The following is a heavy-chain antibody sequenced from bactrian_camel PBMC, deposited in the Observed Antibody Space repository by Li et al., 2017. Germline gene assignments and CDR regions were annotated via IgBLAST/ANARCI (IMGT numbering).Heavy chain of an antibody. V-gene: IGHV3S54*01. CDR3: ARVRGVVAVGFVDY. CDR1: GRIYRGLS. D-gene: IGHD6*01. Sequence: HVQLVESGGGSAQPGGSLRLSCELSGRIYRGLSMAWFRQAPGKEREGVAALYTGGSKTHYADSVKGRFTISKDNAKNTLYLQMSSLKPEDTAVYSCARVRGVVAVGFVDYWGQGTQVTVS. J-gene: IGHJ4*01. CDR2: LYTGGSKT.